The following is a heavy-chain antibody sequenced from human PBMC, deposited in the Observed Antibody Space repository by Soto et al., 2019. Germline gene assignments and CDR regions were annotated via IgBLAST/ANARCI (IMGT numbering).Heavy chain of an antibody. Sequence: PSETLSLTCPVSGGSISSYDWSWIRQPPGKGLEWIGYIYYSGSTNYNPSLKSRVTISVDTSKNQFSLKLSSVTAADTAVYYCARTYSSTPAYYFDYWGQGTLVTVSS. CDR2: IYYSGST. V-gene: IGHV4-59*08. D-gene: IGHD6-13*01. CDR1: GGSISSYD. CDR3: ARTYSSTPAYYFDY. J-gene: IGHJ4*02.